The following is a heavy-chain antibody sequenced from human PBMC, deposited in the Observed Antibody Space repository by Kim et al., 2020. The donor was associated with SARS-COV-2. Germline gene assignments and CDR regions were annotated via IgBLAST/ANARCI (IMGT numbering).Heavy chain of an antibody. CDR1: GFTFSDYY. V-gene: IGHV3-11*06. CDR2: ISSSSSYT. CDR3: ARDKWAVAGPRGELFDY. Sequence: GGSLRLSCAASGFTFSDYYMSWIRQAPGKGLEWVSYISSSSSYTNYADSVKGRFTISRDNAKNSLYLQMNSLRAEDTAVYYCARDKWAVAGPRGELFDYWGQGTLVTVSS. D-gene: IGHD6-19*01. J-gene: IGHJ4*02.